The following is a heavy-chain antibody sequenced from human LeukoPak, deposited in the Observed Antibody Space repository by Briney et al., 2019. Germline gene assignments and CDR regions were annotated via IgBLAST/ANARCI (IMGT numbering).Heavy chain of an antibody. CDR2: INHSGST. CDR1: GGSFSVYY. Sequence: SETLSLTCAVYGGSFSVYYWSWIRQPPGKGLEWIGEINHSGSTNYNPSLKSRVTISVDTSKNQFSLKLSSVTAADTAVYYCARGEHRLNWFDPWGQGTLVTVSS. V-gene: IGHV4-34*01. CDR3: ARGEHRLNWFDP. J-gene: IGHJ5*02.